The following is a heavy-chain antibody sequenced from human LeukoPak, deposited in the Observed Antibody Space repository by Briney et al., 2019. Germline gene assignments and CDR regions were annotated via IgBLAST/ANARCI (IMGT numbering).Heavy chain of an antibody. D-gene: IGHD2-2*01. Sequence: ASVKVSCKASGYTFTGYYMHWVRQAPGQGLEWMGWINPNSGGTNYAQKFQGRDTMTRDTSISTAYMELSRLRSDDTAVYYCARVTHGYCSSTSCSWFDPWGQGTLVTVSS. V-gene: IGHV1-2*02. J-gene: IGHJ5*02. CDR1: GYTFTGYY. CDR3: ARVTHGYCSSTSCSWFDP. CDR2: INPNSGGT.